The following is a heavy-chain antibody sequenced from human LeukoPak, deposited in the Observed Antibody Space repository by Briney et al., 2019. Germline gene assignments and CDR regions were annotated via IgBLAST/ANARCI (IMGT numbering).Heavy chain of an antibody. J-gene: IGHJ3*02. Sequence: SQTLSLTCTVSRGSISSGSYNWSCILQSAGRGLEWIGRIYTTGSTNYNPSLKSRVTISADTSKHQFSLKLSSVTAADTAVYYCARDAYNSDAFDIWGQGTMVTVSS. CDR2: IYTTGST. CDR1: RGSISSGSYN. D-gene: IGHD5-24*01. CDR3: ARDAYNSDAFDI. V-gene: IGHV4-61*02.